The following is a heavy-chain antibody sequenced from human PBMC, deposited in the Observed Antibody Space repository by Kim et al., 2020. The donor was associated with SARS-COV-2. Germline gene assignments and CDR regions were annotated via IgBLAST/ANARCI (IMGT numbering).Heavy chain of an antibody. CDR2: IRSKANSYAT. J-gene: IGHJ6*02. V-gene: IGHV3-73*01. Sequence: GGSLRLSCAASGFTFSGSAMHWVRQASGKGLEWVGRIRSKANSYATAYAASVKGRFTISRDDSKNTAYLQMNSLKTEDTAVYYCTSHILLWFGHVSRAYGMDVWGQGTTVTVSS. CDR1: GFTFSGSA. D-gene: IGHD3-10*01. CDR3: TSHILLWFGHVSRAYGMDV.